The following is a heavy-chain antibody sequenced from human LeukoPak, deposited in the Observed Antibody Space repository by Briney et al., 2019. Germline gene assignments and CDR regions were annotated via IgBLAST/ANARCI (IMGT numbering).Heavy chain of an antibody. CDR3: VPSANYYYFDY. CDR1: GYTFTNYY. Sequence: ASVKVSCKASGYTFTNYYMHWVRQGPGLGFEWMGWINPKSGGTSYPQKFQGRLTMTRDTSISTAYMELSRLGSDDTAVYYCVPSANYYYFDYWGQGTLVTVAS. J-gene: IGHJ4*02. CDR2: INPKSGGT. D-gene: IGHD4/OR15-4a*01. V-gene: IGHV1-2*02.